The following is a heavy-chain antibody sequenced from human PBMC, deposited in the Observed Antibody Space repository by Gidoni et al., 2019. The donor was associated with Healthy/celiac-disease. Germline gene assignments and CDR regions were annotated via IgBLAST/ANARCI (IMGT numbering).Heavy chain of an antibody. J-gene: IGHJ4*02. CDR2: IYYSGST. CDR1: GGSISSSSYY. D-gene: IGHD2-2*01. CDR3: ARHIVVVPAARFDY. V-gene: IGHV4-39*01. Sequence: QLQLQESGPGLVKPSETLSLTCTVSGGSISSSSYYWGWIRQPPGKGLEWIGSIYYSGSTYYNPSLKSRVTISVDTSKNQFSLKLSSVTAADTAVYYCARHIVVVPAARFDYWGQGTLVTVSS.